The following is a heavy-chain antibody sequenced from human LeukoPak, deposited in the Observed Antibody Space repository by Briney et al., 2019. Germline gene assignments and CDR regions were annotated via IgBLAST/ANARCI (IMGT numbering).Heavy chain of an antibody. J-gene: IGHJ6*02. V-gene: IGHV4-59*08. CDR2: ICDGGSS. CDR1: GGSISSFY. Sequence: SETLSLACTVSGGSISSFYWTWIRQPPGKGLEWIGYICDGGSSTYNPAPVSRVTMSEDTSKNPFSRKLTSVTAADTAVYNCAGVPSDYYSGLDVWGQGTTVTVSS. CDR3: AGVPSDYYSGLDV.